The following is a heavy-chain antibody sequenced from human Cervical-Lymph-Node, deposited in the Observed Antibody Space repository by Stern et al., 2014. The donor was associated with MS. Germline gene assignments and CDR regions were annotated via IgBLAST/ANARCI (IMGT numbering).Heavy chain of an antibody. V-gene: IGHV1-69*01. Sequence: VQLVESGAEVTKPGSSEKGSCKASGGTFSKFPSSWVRQAPGQGLEWMGGIFPVFGTPTYAQEFRGRVTITADVSTSTVYMELGSLRSDDTAVYYCALSSETSDRWYSLGYDLWGQGTLVTVSS. CDR1: GGTFSKFP. CDR2: IFPVFGTP. CDR3: ALSSETSDRWYSLGYDL. D-gene: IGHD6-13*01. J-gene: IGHJ5*02.